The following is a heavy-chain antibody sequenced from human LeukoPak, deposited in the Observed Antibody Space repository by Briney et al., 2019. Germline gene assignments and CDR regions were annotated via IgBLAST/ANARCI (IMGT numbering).Heavy chain of an antibody. V-gene: IGHV3-30*03. Sequence: PGGSLRLSCAASGFTFRNYVIHWVRQAPGKGLEWVAIMSFDGSHERYGDSVKGRFTLSRDNSKNTLYLQINSLRTEDTAVYYCARGGKCSDGKCYLIDYWGQGTLVTVSS. D-gene: IGHD2-15*01. CDR3: ARGGKCSDGKCYLIDY. CDR1: GFTFRNYV. CDR2: MSFDGSHE. J-gene: IGHJ4*02.